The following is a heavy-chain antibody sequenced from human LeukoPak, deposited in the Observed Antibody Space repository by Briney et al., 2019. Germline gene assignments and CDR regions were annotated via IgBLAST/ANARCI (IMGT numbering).Heavy chain of an antibody. V-gene: IGHV3-53*01. CDR2: IYSGGKT. Sequence: GGSLRLSCAASGFTVSSNYMSWVRQAPGKGLEWVSVIYSGGKTNYADSVKGRFTISRDNSKNTLYLQMNSLRAEDTAVYYCARDRRGPFDYWGQGTLVTVSS. CDR1: GFTVSSNY. CDR3: ARDRRGPFDY. J-gene: IGHJ4*02. D-gene: IGHD3-10*01.